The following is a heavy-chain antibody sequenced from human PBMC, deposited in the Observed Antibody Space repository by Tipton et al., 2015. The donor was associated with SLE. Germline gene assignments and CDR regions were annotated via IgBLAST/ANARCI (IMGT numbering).Heavy chain of an antibody. V-gene: IGHV4-31*03. J-gene: IGHJ4*02. CDR2: IYTSGST. CDR3: ARVHIVVVIRAIDY. Sequence: TLSLTCTVSGGSISSGSYYWSWIRQPAGKGLEWIGYIYTSGSTYYNPSLKSRVTISVDTSKNQFSLKLSSVTAADTAVYYCARVHIVVVIRAIDYWGQGTLVTVSS. D-gene: IGHD3-22*01. CDR1: GGSISSGSYY.